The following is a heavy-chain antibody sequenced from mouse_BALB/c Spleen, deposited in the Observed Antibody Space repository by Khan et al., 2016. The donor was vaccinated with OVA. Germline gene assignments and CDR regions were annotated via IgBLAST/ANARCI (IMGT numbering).Heavy chain of an antibody. D-gene: IGHD2-12*01. CDR1: GYTFTNYG. CDR3: ARREYYSSFSY. CDR2: INTYTGEP. Sequence: QVQLQQSGPELKKPGETVKISCKASGYTFTNYGMDWVKQAPGKGLKWMGWINTYTGEPTYADAFKGRFAFSLDTSASTAYLQINNLKNEDTATYFCARREYYSSFSYWGQGTLVTVSA. J-gene: IGHJ3*01. V-gene: IGHV9-3-1*01.